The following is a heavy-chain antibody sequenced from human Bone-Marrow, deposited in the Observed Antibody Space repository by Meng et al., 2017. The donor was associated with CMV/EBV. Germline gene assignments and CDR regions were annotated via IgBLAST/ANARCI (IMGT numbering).Heavy chain of an antibody. CDR3: ARGSLDFWSGFDAY. CDR2: IYYSGST. Sequence: SETLSLTCTVSGGSISSGDYYWSWIRQPPGKGLEWIGYIYYSGSTNYNPSLKSRVTISVDTSKNQFSLKLSSVTAADTAVYYCARGSLDFWSGFDAYWGQGTRVTVSS. V-gene: IGHV4-61*08. D-gene: IGHD3-3*01. CDR1: GGSISSGDYY. J-gene: IGHJ4*02.